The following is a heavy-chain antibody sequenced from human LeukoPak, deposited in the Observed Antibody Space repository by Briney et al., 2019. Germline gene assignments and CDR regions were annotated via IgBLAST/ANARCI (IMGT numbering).Heavy chain of an antibody. CDR3: ARQYSDILTGYHRGELYWYFDL. D-gene: IGHD3-9*01. Sequence: SETLSLTCTVSGGPISSYYWSWIRQPAGKGLEWIGRIYTSGSTNYNPSLKSRVTMSVDTSKNQFSLKLSSVTAADTAVYYCARQYSDILTGYHRGELYWYFDLWGRGTLVTVSS. J-gene: IGHJ2*01. V-gene: IGHV4-4*07. CDR2: IYTSGST. CDR1: GGPISSYY.